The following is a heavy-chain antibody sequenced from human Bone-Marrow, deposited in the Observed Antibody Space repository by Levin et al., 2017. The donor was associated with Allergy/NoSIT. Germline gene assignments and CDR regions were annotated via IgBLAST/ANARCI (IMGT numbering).Heavy chain of an antibody. J-gene: IGHJ4*02. D-gene: IGHD3-16*01. CDR3: ARVPGGDYLIEL. CDR2: IYHSGTT. Sequence: PGGSLRLSCSVSGASVSSGSYYWSWIRQPPGKGLEWIGYIYHSGTTYYNPSLTSRVTISLDTSINQFSLELNSVTAADTAVYYCARVPGGDYLIELWGQGTLVAVSS. CDR1: GASVSSGSYY. V-gene: IGHV4-61*01.